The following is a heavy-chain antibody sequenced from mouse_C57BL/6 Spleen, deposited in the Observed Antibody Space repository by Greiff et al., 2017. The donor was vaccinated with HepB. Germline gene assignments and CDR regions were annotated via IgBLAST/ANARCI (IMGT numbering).Heavy chain of an antibody. CDR1: GYAFSSSW. D-gene: IGHD1-1*01. Sequence: QVTLKESGPELVKPGASVKISCKASGYAFSSSWMNWVKQRPGKGLEWIGRIYPGDGDTNYNGKFKGKATLTADKSSSTAYMQLSSLTSEDSAVYCCARGLNYGSSFFAYWGQGTLVTVSA. V-gene: IGHV1-82*01. CDR2: IYPGDGDT. J-gene: IGHJ3*01. CDR3: ARGLNYGSSFFAY.